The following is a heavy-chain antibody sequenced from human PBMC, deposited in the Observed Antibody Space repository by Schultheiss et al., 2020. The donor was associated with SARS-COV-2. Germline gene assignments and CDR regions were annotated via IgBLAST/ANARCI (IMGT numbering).Heavy chain of an antibody. V-gene: IGHV3-21*05. J-gene: IGHJ4*02. CDR2: ISSSSSYI. Sequence: GGSLRLSCEASGFIFKNAWLHWVRQAPGKGLEWVSYISSSSSYIYYADSVKGRFTISRDNSKNTLYLQMNSLRAEDTAVYYCASSPPYWGQGTLVTVSS. CDR1: GFIFKNAW. CDR3: ASSPPY.